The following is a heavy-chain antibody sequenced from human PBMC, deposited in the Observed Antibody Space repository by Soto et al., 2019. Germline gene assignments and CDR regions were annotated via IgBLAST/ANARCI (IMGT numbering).Heavy chain of an antibody. CDR1: GGTFSSYA. D-gene: IGHD3-3*01. Sequence: SAKVSCKASGGTFSSYAMHWVRQAPGQRLEWMGWINAGNGNTKYSQKFQGRVTITRDTSASTAYMELSSLRSEDTAVYYCARDMKYYDFRSGSLRAFDIWGQGTMVTVSS. V-gene: IGHV1-3*01. CDR3: ARDMKYYDFRSGSLRAFDI. J-gene: IGHJ3*02. CDR2: INAGNGNT.